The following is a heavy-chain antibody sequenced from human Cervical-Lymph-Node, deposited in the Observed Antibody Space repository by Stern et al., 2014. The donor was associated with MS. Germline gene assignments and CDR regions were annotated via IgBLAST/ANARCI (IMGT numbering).Heavy chain of an antibody. Sequence: QVQLQESGPGLVKPSGTLSLTCAVSGGSISSSNWWGWVRQPPGKGLEWIGGIYHSGNTNYNPSPKSRVVISVDKSKNQFSLRLRSLTAADTAVYYCARDQGRMGYSYGYFDYWGQGTLVTVSS. CDR3: ARDQGRMGYSYGYFDY. CDR2: IYHSGNT. CDR1: GGSISSSNW. J-gene: IGHJ4*02. D-gene: IGHD5-18*01. V-gene: IGHV4-4*02.